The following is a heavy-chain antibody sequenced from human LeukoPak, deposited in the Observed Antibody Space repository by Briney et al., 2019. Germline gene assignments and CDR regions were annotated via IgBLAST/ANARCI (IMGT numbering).Heavy chain of an antibody. V-gene: IGHV4-59*01. D-gene: IGHD6-6*01. CDR2: IYYSGST. CDR1: GGSISGDY. J-gene: IGHJ4*02. CDR3: ARGGASSRYFDY. Sequence: SETLSLTCTVSGGSISGDYWSWIRQPPGKGLEWIGFIYYSGSTNYNPSLKSRVTISVDTSKNRFSLKLNSVTAADTAVYYCARGGASSRYFDYWGQGTLVTVSS.